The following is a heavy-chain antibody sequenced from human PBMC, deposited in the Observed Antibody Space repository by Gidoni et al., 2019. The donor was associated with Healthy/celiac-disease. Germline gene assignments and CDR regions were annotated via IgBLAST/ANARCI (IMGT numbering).Heavy chain of an antibody. CDR3: AREGYDSCGDWFDP. CDR2: IKQDGREK. V-gene: IGHV3-7*01. J-gene: IGHJ5*02. CDR1: GFTFSSYW. Sequence: EVQLVESGGGLVQPGGSLRLSCAASGFTFSSYWMSWVRQAPGKGLGCVTNIKQDGREKYYVDSVKGRFTISRDNAKNSLYLQMNSLRAEDTAVYYCAREGYDSCGDWFDPWGQGTLVTVSS. D-gene: IGHD3-3*01.